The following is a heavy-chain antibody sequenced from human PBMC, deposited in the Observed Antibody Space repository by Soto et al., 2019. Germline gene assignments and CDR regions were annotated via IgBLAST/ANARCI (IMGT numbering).Heavy chain of an antibody. CDR1: GYTFTSYY. J-gene: IGHJ4*02. V-gene: IGHV1-46*01. CDR3: ARGYYDFWSGYPHDY. D-gene: IGHD3-3*01. CDR2: INPSGGST. Sequence: ASVKVSCKASGYTFTSYYMHWVRQAPGQGLEWMGIINPSGGSTSYAQKSQGRVTMTRDTSTSTVYMELSSLRSEDTAVYYCARGYYDFWSGYPHDYWGQGTLVTVSS.